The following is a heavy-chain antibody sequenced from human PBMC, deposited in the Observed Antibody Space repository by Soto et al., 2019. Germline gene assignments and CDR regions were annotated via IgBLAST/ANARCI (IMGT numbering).Heavy chain of an antibody. CDR3: ARALEKFEAENALDL. J-gene: IGHJ5*02. Sequence: HWYLSCIRKAPGKGLERVSYISSSGSTIYYADSVKVRFTISRDNVKYSLYLQMNSLRAEDTAVYYCARALEKFEAENALDLGVQGTLVTVSS. CDR1: HWY. V-gene: IGHV3-11*01. D-gene: IGHD3-10*01. CDR2: ISSSGSTI.